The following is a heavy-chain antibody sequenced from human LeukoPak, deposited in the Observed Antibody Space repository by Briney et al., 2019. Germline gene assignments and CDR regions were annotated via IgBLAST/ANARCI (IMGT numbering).Heavy chain of an antibody. CDR3: AREFRGYCSSTSCSAYWFDP. V-gene: IGHV3-74*01. D-gene: IGHD2-2*01. Sequence: GGSLRLSCAAFGFTFSSYWMHWVRQAPGKGLVWVSRINSDGSSTSYADSVKGRFTISRDNAKNTLYLQMNSLRAEDTAVYYCAREFRGYCSSTSCSAYWFDPWGQGTLVTVSS. CDR2: INSDGSST. CDR1: GFTFSSYW. J-gene: IGHJ5*02.